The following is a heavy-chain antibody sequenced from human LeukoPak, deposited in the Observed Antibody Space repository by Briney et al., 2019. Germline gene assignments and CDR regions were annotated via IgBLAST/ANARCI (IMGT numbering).Heavy chain of an antibody. Sequence: GGSLRLSCAASGFTFSSYSMNWVRQAPGKGLEWVSYISSSSSTIYYADSVKGRFTISRDNAKNSLYLQMNSLRAEDTAVYYCARATAMVTFDYWGQGTLVTVSS. CDR1: GFTFSSYS. CDR2: ISSSSSTI. V-gene: IGHV3-48*04. J-gene: IGHJ4*02. CDR3: ARATAMVTFDY. D-gene: IGHD5-18*01.